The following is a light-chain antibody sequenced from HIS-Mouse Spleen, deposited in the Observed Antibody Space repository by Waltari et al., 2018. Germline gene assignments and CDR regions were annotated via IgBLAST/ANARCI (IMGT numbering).Light chain of an antibody. Sequence: QSALTQPASVSGSPGLSITISCTGTSSDVGGYNLFSWYQQHPGKAPKLMIYEGSKRPSGVSNRFSGSKSGNTASLTISGLQAEDEADYYCCSYAGSSTWVFGGGTKLTVL. CDR3: CSYAGSSTWV. J-gene: IGLJ3*02. CDR1: SSDVGGYNL. CDR2: EGS. V-gene: IGLV2-23*01.